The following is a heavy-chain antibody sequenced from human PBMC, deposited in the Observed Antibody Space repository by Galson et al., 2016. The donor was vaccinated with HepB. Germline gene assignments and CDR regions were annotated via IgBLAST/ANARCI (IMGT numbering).Heavy chain of an antibody. CDR2: VNPGNGDT. CDR3: VRDPVRGWAPFDY. CDR1: GYTFSNHG. Sequence: SVKVSCKASGYTFSNHGVNWVRQAPGQRLEWMGWVNPGNGDTRYSQNFQGRATITSDTSATTVYMELNRQTSEDTAVYYCVRDPVRGWAPFDYWGQGTLVTVSS. J-gene: IGHJ4*02. D-gene: IGHD6-19*01. V-gene: IGHV1-3*01.